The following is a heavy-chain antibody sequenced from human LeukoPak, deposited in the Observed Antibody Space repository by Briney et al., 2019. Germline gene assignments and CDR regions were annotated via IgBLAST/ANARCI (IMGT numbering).Heavy chain of an antibody. V-gene: IGHV3-74*01. CDR2: INSDGSTT. J-gene: IGHJ3*02. CDR1: GFTSSRHW. CDR3: ARVSTYGWSAFDT. Sequence: GGSLRLSCAASGFTSSRHWMHWVRQAPGKGLVWVSRINSDGSTTGYADSVKGRFTISRDNAKNTLHLQMNSLRGEDTAVYYCARVSTYGWSAFDTWSQGTMVTVSS. D-gene: IGHD3-10*01.